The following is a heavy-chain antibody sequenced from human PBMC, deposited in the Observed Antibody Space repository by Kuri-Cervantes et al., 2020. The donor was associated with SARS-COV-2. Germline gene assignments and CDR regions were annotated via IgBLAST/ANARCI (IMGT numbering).Heavy chain of an antibody. CDR2: IYYSGST. CDR3: ARGVGAAVAGTLITIYYYYGMDV. V-gene: IGHV4-59*12. Sequence: GSLRLSCTVSGGSISSYYWSWIRHPPGKGLEWIGYIYYSGSTNYNPSLKSRVTISVDTSKNQFSLKLSSVTAADTAVYYCARGVGAAVAGTLITIYYYYGMDVWGQGTTVTVSS. J-gene: IGHJ6*02. CDR1: GGSISSYY. D-gene: IGHD6-19*01.